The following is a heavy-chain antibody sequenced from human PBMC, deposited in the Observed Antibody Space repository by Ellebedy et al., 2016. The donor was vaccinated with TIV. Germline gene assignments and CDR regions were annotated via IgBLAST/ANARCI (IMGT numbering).Heavy chain of an antibody. J-gene: IGHJ4*02. Sequence: PGGSLRLSCTASGFTFGDYGMNWFRQAPGKGLEWVSFIRSKAYGGTAEYAASVRGRFTISRDDSKSIAYLQMNSLKTEDTAVYYCTRKKTTVVMFDYWGQGTLVTVS. CDR3: TRKKTTVVMFDY. CDR1: GFTFGDYG. V-gene: IGHV3-49*03. CDR2: IRSKAYGGTA. D-gene: IGHD4-23*01.